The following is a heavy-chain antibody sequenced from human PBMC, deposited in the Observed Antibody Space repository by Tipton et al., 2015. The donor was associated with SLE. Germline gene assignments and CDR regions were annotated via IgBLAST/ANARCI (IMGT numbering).Heavy chain of an antibody. CDR2: IYYSGST. Sequence: GLVKPSETLSLTCTVSGGSISYYYWNWIRQPPGKGLEWIGYIYYSGSTNYNPSLKSRVTISVDTSKNQFSLKLTSVTAADTAVYYCARVGDDFWSGFGYYYYMDVWGKGTTVTVSS. J-gene: IGHJ6*03. CDR1: GGSISYYY. V-gene: IGHV4-59*01. CDR3: ARVGDDFWSGFGYYYYMDV. D-gene: IGHD3-3*01.